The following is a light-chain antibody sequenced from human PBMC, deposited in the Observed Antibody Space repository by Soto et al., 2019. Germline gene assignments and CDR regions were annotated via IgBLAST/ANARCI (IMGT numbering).Light chain of an antibody. CDR1: QSVSSSY. CDR3: EQYGSSLYT. Sequence: EMALTQSPGTLSLSPGERATLSCRASQSVSSSYLAWYQHKPGQAPRLLISGTSTRSTGIPDRFSGSGSGTDFILTISRLEPEDFAVYYCEQYGSSLYTFGQGTKLEIK. CDR2: GTS. V-gene: IGKV3-20*01. J-gene: IGKJ2*01.